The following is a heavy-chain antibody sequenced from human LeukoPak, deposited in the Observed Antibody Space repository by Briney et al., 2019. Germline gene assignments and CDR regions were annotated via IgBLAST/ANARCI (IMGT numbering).Heavy chain of an antibody. CDR2: IWYDGSNK. CDR1: GFTFSSYV. J-gene: IGHJ4*02. V-gene: IGHV3-33*06. CDR3: AKAQKPNWNYVIDY. D-gene: IGHD1-7*01. Sequence: PGRSLRLSCAASGFTFSSYVMHWVRQAPGKGLERVAVIWYDGSNKYYADSVKGRFTISRDNSKNTLYLQMNSLRAEDTAVYYCAKAQKPNWNYVIDYWGQGTLVTVSS.